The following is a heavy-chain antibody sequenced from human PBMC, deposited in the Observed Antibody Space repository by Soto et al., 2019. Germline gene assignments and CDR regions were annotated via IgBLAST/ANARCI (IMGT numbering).Heavy chain of an antibody. CDR1: GGSINNSSFY. D-gene: IGHD3-16*01. J-gene: IGHJ4*02. Sequence: SETLSLTCTVSGGSINNSSFYWGWVRQPPGKRLEWIGSIYYSGSAYYNPSLKSRLTISVDTSKNQFSLNLSSVTAADTAVYYCARSAVYTFYYFDYWGQGTLVTVSS. V-gene: IGHV4-39*01. CDR2: IYYSGSA. CDR3: ARSAVYTFYYFDY.